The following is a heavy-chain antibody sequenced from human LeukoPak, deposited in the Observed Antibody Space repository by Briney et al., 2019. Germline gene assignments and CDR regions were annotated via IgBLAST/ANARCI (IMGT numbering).Heavy chain of an antibody. CDR1: GGTFSSYA. CDR2: IIPIFGTA. D-gene: IGHD3-22*01. J-gene: IGHJ4*02. CDR3: ATDPRTDSSGYHPGY. V-gene: IGHV1-69*13. Sequence: ASVKVSRKASGGTFSSYAISWVRQAPGQGLEWMGGIIPIFGTANYAQKFQGRVTITADESTSTAYMELSSLRSEDTAVYYCATDPRTDSSGYHPGYWGQGTLVTVSS.